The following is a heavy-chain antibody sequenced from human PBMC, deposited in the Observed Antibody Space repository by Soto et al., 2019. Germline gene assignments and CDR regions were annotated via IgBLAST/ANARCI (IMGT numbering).Heavy chain of an antibody. CDR2: IIPILGIA. J-gene: IGHJ6*02. D-gene: IGHD3-10*01. Sequence: QVQLVQSGAEVKKPGSSVKVSCKASGGNFSSYTISWVRQAPGQGLEWMGRIIPILGIANYAQKFQDRVTITADKSTSTAYMALSSLSSEDTAVYYCARDPTYASGSYYQPYGMDVWGQGTTVTVSS. CDR3: ARDPTYASGSYYQPYGMDV. V-gene: IGHV1-69*08. CDR1: GGNFSSYT.